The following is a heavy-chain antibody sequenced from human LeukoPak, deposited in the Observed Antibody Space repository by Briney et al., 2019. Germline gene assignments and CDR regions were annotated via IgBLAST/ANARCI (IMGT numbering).Heavy chain of an antibody. Sequence: GGSLRLSCAASGFTFSSYSMNWVRQAPGKGLEWVSYISSSSSTIYYADSVKGRFTISRDNAKNSLYLQMNSLRAEDTAVYYCARAPRMSFGEAPVGAFDIWGQGTMVTVSS. CDR1: GFTFSSYS. J-gene: IGHJ3*02. V-gene: IGHV3-48*04. CDR2: ISSSSSTI. CDR3: ARAPRMSFGEAPVGAFDI. D-gene: IGHD3-10*01.